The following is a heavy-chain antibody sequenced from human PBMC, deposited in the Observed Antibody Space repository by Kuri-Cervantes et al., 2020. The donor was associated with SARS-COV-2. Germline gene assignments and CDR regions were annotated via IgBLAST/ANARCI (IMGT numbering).Heavy chain of an antibody. CDR3: VKDVGYGDLAFGY. V-gene: IGHV3-74*01. D-gene: IGHD4-17*01. Sequence: GGSLRLSCAASGFTFSSYWMHWVRQAPGKGLVWVSRINSDGSSTSYADSVKGRFTISRDNAKNTLYLQMNSLRAEDTAVYYCVKDVGYGDLAFGYWGQGTLVTVSS. CDR1: GFTFSSYW. J-gene: IGHJ4*02. CDR2: INSDGSST.